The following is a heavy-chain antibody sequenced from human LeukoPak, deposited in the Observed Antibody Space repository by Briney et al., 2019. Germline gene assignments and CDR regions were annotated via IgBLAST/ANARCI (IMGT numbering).Heavy chain of an antibody. CDR1: GGSFSGYY. V-gene: IGHV4-34*01. D-gene: IGHD6-19*01. CDR2: INHSGST. J-gene: IGHJ2*01. CDR3: ARVLEGSSGQHWYFDL. Sequence: SETLSLTCAVYGGSFSGYYWSWIRQPPGKGVEWIGEINHSGSTNYNPSLKSRVTISVDTSKNQFSLKLSSVTAADTAVYYCARVLEGSSGQHWYFDLWGRGTLVTVSS.